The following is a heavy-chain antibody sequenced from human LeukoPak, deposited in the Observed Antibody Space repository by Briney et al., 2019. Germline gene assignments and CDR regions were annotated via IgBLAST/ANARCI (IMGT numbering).Heavy chain of an antibody. CDR2: INPSGGST. J-gene: IGHJ6*03. Sequence: ASVKVSCKASGYTFTSYYMHWVRQAPGQGLEWMGIINPSGGSTSYAQKFQGRVTMTRDTSTSTAYMELSSLRSEDTAVYYCARATYYYGSGSQNYYYYYYYMDVWGKGTTVTISS. D-gene: IGHD3-10*01. CDR1: GYTFTSYY. CDR3: ARATYYYGSGSQNYYYYYYYMDV. V-gene: IGHV1-46*01.